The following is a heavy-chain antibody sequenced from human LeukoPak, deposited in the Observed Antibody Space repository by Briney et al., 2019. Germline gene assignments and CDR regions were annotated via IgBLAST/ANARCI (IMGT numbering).Heavy chain of an antibody. Sequence: GESLKISCKGSGYSFTSYWIGWVRQMPGKGLEWMGIIYPGDSDTRYSPSFQGQVTISADKSISTAYLQWSSLKASDTAMYYCARHFPLGVAGTRGFAFDIWGQGTMVTVSS. J-gene: IGHJ3*02. CDR3: ARHFPLGVAGTRGFAFDI. V-gene: IGHV5-51*01. CDR2: IYPGDSDT. D-gene: IGHD3-3*01. CDR1: GYSFTSYW.